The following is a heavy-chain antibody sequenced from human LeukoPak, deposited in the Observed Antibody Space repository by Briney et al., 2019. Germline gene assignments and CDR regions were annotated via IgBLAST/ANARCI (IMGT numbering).Heavy chain of an antibody. V-gene: IGHV4-59*08. CDR3: AKLSVPYGMDV. CDR1: GGSISSYY. CDR2: IYYSGST. D-gene: IGHD2-2*01. J-gene: IGHJ6*02. Sequence: SETLSLTCTVSGGSISSYYWSLIRQPPVKGLEWIEYIYYSGSTNYNPSLKGRVTISVDTSKNQFSLKLSSVTAADTAVYYCAKLSVPYGMDVWGQGTTVTVSS.